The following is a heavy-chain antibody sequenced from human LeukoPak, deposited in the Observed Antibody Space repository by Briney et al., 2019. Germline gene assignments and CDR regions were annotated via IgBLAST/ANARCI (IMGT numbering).Heavy chain of an antibody. D-gene: IGHD6-19*01. CDR1: GYTSTSYD. CDR3: ARDKPQWLARYYYYMDV. J-gene: IGHJ6*03. V-gene: IGHV1-8*01. CDR2: MNPNSGNT. Sequence: GASVKVSCKASGYTSTSYDINWVRQATGQGLEWMGWMNPNSGNTGYAQKLQGRVTMTTDTSTSTAYMELRSLRSDDTAVYYCARDKPQWLARYYYYMDVWGKGTTVTVSS.